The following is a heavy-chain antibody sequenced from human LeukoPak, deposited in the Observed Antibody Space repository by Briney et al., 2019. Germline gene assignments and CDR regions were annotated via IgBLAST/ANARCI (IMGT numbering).Heavy chain of an antibody. Sequence: GGSLRLSCAASGFTFSSYTMNWIRQAPGKGLEWVSSISSSSSYIYYADSVKGRFTISRDNAKNSLYLQMNSLRAEDTAVYYCARDPPDIVVVLAFMDVWGKGTTVTVSS. CDR3: ARDPPDIVVVLAFMDV. D-gene: IGHD2-2*01. CDR2: ISSSSSYI. J-gene: IGHJ6*03. V-gene: IGHV3-21*01. CDR1: GFTFSSYT.